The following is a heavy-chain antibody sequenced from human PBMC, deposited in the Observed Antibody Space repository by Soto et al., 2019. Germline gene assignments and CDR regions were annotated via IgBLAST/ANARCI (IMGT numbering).Heavy chain of an antibody. CDR1: GGSFSTYG. D-gene: IGHD4-17*01. Sequence: QVQLVQSGAEVKKPGSSVKVSCKASGGSFSTYGINWVRLAPGQGLEWMGGIIPKFGTTNYAQKFGGRVTITAYESTNTAYMELNYLRSEDTAVYFCARELDPYYGGNALSLDSWGQGTLVTVSS. CDR3: ARELDPYYGGNALSLDS. CDR2: IIPKFGTT. J-gene: IGHJ4*02. V-gene: IGHV1-69*13.